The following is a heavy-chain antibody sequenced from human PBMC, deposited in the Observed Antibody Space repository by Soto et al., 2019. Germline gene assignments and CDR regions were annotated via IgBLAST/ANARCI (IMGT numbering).Heavy chain of an antibody. V-gene: IGHV4-4*02. D-gene: IGHD1-26*01. Sequence: QVQLQESGPRLVKPSGTLSLTCTVSGGSITNSNWWSWVRLPPAKGLEWIGDIYHAGSTKYNPSLDRRVTRSVDTSNNQFALTLTSVTAAETAVYFCARGPPIVGNTTPLDSWGQGTLVTVS. CDR2: IYHAGST. J-gene: IGHJ5*01. CDR1: GGSITNSNW. CDR3: ARGPPIVGNTTPLDS.